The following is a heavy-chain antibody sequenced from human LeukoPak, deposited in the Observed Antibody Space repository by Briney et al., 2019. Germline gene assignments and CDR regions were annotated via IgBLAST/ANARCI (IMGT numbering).Heavy chain of an antibody. CDR3: ARENRGLGECNYYYYGLDV. Sequence: SVKVSCKAFGGTFSSYTISWVRQAPGQGPDWMGGITPILGTSNKAQKFQGRVTITADESTSTAYMELSSLRSEDTAIYYCARENRGLGECNYYYYGLDVWGQGTTVTVSS. D-gene: IGHD3/OR15-3a*01. V-gene: IGHV1-69*13. CDR2: ITPILGTS. J-gene: IGHJ6*02. CDR1: GGTFSSYT.